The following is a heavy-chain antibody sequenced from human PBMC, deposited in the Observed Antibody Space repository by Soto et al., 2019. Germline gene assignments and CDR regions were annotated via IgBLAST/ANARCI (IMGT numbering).Heavy chain of an antibody. J-gene: IGHJ4*01. D-gene: IGHD3-22*01. CDR1: GYSFTTYW. Sequence: GESLKISCKGSGYSFTTYWISWVRQMPGKGLEWMGRIDPTDSYVNYSPSLQGHVTIPADKSISTAYLQWSSLKASDAAMYYCVRQDDSSGYYSFFDYWGQGTQVTVSS. CDR3: VRQDDSSGYYSFFDY. CDR2: IDPTDSYV. V-gene: IGHV5-10-1*01.